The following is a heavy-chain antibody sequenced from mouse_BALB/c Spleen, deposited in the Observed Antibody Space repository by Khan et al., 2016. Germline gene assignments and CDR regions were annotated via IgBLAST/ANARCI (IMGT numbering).Heavy chain of an antibody. V-gene: IGHV3-2*02. Sequence: EVQLQESGPGLVKPSQSLSLTCTVTGYSITSDYAWNWIRQFPGNKLEWMGYISYSGSTSYNPSLKSRISITRDTSKNPFFLQLNSVTTEDTATYYCARGNYRYDYAMDYGGQGTSVTVSS. CDR1: GYSITSDYA. CDR3: ARGNYRYDYAMDY. J-gene: IGHJ4*01. CDR2: ISYSGST. D-gene: IGHD2-14*01.